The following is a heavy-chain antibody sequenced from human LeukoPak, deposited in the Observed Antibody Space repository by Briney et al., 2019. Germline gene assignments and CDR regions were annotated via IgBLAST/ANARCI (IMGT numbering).Heavy chain of an antibody. Sequence: PSETLSLTCAVYGGSFSGYYWSWIRQPPGKGLEWSGELNQSGSTNYNPSLKSRVTISLGTSKNQFSLKVSSVTAAETAVYYCARGLQAYSSTWYALVNWFDPWGQGTLVTVSS. CDR1: GGSFSGYY. J-gene: IGHJ5*02. CDR3: ARGLQAYSSTWYALVNWFDP. CDR2: LNQSGST. V-gene: IGHV4-34*01. D-gene: IGHD6-13*01.